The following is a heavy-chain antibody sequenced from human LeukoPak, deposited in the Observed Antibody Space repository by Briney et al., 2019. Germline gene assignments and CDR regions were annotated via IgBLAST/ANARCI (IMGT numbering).Heavy chain of an antibody. V-gene: IGHV3-20*04. CDR3: ARLKAAAGSNFDY. CDR1: GFTFDDYG. Sequence: PGGSLRLSCAASGFTFDDYGMSWVRQAPGKGLEWVSGINWNGGSTSYADSVRGRFTISRDTAKNSLYLQMNSLRAEDTALYYCARLKAAAGSNFDYWGQGTLVTVSS. D-gene: IGHD6-13*01. J-gene: IGHJ4*02. CDR2: INWNGGST.